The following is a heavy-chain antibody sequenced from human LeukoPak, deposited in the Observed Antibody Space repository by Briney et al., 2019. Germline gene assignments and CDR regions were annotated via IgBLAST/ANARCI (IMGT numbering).Heavy chain of an antibody. J-gene: IGHJ4*02. CDR2: ISGSGGST. D-gene: IGHD3-22*01. CDR3: AKGLRGATIVVVGIDY. Sequence: GGSLRLSCAASGFTFSSYAMSWVRQAPGKGLEWVSAISGSGGSTYYADSVKGRFTISRDNSKNTLYLQMNSLRAEDTAVYYCAKGLRGATIVVVGIDYWGQGTLVTVSS. CDR1: GFTFSSYA. V-gene: IGHV3-23*01.